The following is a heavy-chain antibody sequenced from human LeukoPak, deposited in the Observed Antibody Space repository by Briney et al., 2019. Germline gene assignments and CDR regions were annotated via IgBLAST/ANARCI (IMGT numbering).Heavy chain of an antibody. CDR3: ARDSGTYSYFDY. CDR1: GGTFSSYA. V-gene: IGHV1-69*05. CDR2: IIPIFGTA. Sequence: SVKVSCKASGGTFSSYAISWVRQAPGQGLEWMGGIIPIFGTANYAQKFQGRVTMTTDTSTSTAYMELRSLRSDDTAVYYCARDSGTYSYFDYWGQGTLVTVSS. J-gene: IGHJ4*02. D-gene: IGHD1-26*01.